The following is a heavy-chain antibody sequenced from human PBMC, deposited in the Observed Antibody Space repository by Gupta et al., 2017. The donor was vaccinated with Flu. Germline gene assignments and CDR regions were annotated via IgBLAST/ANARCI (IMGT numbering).Heavy chain of an antibody. J-gene: IGHJ4*02. Sequence: EVQLVESGGGLVKLGGCLRLYCAASGLTFSSYSMNGVLQAPGKGLEWVSSISSSSSYIYYADSVKGRFTISRDNAKNSLYLQMNSLRAEDTAVYYCARNIRDRIQLWLPPDYWGQGTLVTVSS. V-gene: IGHV3-21*01. CDR2: ISSSSSYI. D-gene: IGHD5-18*01. CDR1: GLTFSSYS. CDR3: ARNIRDRIQLWLPPDY.